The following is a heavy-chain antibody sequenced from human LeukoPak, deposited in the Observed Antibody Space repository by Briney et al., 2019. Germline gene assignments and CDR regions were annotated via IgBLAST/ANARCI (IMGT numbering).Heavy chain of an antibody. D-gene: IGHD1-26*01. CDR1: GGSISSGDYC. CDR2: IYYSGST. Sequence: SQTLSLTCTVSGGSISSGDYCWSWIRQPPGKGLEWIGYIYYSGSTYYTPSLKSRVTISVDTSKNQFSLKLSSVTAADTAVYYCARGDKYSWAADWGQGTMVTVSS. V-gene: IGHV4-30-4*01. CDR3: ARGDKYSWAAD. J-gene: IGHJ3*01.